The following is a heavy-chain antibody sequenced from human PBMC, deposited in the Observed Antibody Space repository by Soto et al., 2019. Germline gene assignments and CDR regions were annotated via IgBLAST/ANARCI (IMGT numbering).Heavy chain of an antibody. J-gene: IGHJ6*02. Sequence: SVKVSCKASGFTFTSSAVLWVRQARGQRLEWIGWIVVGSGNTNYAQKFQERVTITRDMSTSTAYMELSSLRSEDTAVYYCAADREKDWNYYGMDVWGQGTTVTVSS. D-gene: IGHD1-1*01. CDR2: IVVGSGNT. CDR3: AADREKDWNYYGMDV. CDR1: GFTFTSSA. V-gene: IGHV1-58*01.